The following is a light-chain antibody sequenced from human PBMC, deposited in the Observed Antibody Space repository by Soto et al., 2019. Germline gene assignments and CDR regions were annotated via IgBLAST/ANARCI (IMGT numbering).Light chain of an antibody. V-gene: IGKV1-39*01. J-gene: IGKJ2*01. CDR2: AAS. Sequence: GDRVTITCRASQSISSYLNWYQQKPGKAPKLLIYAASSLQSGVPSRFSGSGSGTDFTLTISSLQPEDFATYYCQQSYSTPRYTFGQGTKVDIK. CDR3: QQSYSTPRYT. CDR1: QSISSY.